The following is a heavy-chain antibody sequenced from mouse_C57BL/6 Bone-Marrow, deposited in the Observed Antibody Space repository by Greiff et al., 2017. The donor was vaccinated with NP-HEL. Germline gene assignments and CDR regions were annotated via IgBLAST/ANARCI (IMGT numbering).Heavy chain of an antibody. D-gene: IGHD4-1*01. Sequence: QVQLQQPGAELVKPGASVKLSCKASGYTFTSYWMHWVKQRPGQGLEWIGMIHPNSGSTNYNEKFKSKATLTVDKSSSTAYMQLSSLTSEDSAVYYCASPDELGYFDYWGQGTTLTVSS. CDR3: ASPDELGYFDY. J-gene: IGHJ2*01. V-gene: IGHV1-64*01. CDR1: GYTFTSYW. CDR2: IHPNSGST.